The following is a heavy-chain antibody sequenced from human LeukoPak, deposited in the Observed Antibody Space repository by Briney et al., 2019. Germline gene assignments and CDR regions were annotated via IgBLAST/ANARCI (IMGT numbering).Heavy chain of an antibody. D-gene: IGHD5-18*01. V-gene: IGHV4-38-2*02. J-gene: IGHJ2*01. CDR3: ARDPTVQLWSSYWYFDL. Sequence: SETLSLTCAVSGYSISSGHYWGWIRQPPGKGLEWIGHIYHSGSTYYNPSLKSRVTISVDTSKNQFSLKLSSVTAADTAVYYCARDPTVQLWSSYWYFDLWGRGTLVTVSS. CDR1: GYSISSGHY. CDR2: IYHSGST.